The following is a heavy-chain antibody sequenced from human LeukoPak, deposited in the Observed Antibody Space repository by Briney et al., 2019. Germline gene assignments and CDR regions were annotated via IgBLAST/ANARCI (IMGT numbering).Heavy chain of an antibody. D-gene: IGHD3-9*01. J-gene: IGHJ4*02. V-gene: IGHV4-59*08. CDR1: GGSISGYY. CDR3: ARHFPYRLSAGYYYYLDY. Sequence: SETLSLTCIVSGGSISGYYWSWIRQPPGKGLEYIGYIYYSGTTEYNPSLESRVTMSVDTSKNQFSLELSSVSAADTAVYYCARHFPYRLSAGYYYYLDYWGQGTLVTVSS. CDR2: IYYSGTT.